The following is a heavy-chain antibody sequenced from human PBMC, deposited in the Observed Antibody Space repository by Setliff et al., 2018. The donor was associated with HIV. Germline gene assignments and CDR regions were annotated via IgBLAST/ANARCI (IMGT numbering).Heavy chain of an antibody. CDR2: VYSSGGT. V-gene: IGHV4-61*02. Sequence: PSETLSLTCNVSGGSISSGDYYWSWIRQPAGKGLEWIGRVYSSGGTNYNPSLKSRVTITVDTSKNQFSLRLNSVTAADTAVYYCASDISPDDGYNRLHYFDYWGQGTLVTVSS. CDR1: GGSISSGDYY. J-gene: IGHJ4*02. D-gene: IGHD5-12*01. CDR3: ASDISPDDGYNRLHYFDY.